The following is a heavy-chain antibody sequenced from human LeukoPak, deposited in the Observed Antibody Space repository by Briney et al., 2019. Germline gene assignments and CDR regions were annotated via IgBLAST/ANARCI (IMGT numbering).Heavy chain of an antibody. Sequence: GGSLRLSCAASGFTLSTHWTHWVRQAPGKGLVWVSRINGDGTTTSYADSVKGRFTISRVNAKSTLYLEMDSLRAEDTAIYYCARRWYTGTYYYFDLWGQGTLVTVSS. V-gene: IGHV3-74*01. CDR3: ARRWYTGTYYYFDL. CDR2: INGDGTTT. J-gene: IGHJ4*02. CDR1: GFTLSTHW. D-gene: IGHD1-26*01.